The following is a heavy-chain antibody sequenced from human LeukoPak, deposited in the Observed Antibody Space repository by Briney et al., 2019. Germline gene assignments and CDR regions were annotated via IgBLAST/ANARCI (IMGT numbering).Heavy chain of an antibody. CDR3: ARDGRTRGDSGSYYIMANWFDP. CDR2: IYYSGST. D-gene: IGHD1-26*01. V-gene: IGHV4-39*07. J-gene: IGHJ5*02. CDR1: GGSISSGGYY. Sequence: SETLSLTCTVSGGSISSGGYYWSWIRQHPGKGQEWIGSIYYSGSTYYNPSLKSRVTISVDTSKNQFSLKLSSVTAADTAVYYCARDGRTRGDSGSYYIMANWFDPWGQGTLVTVSS.